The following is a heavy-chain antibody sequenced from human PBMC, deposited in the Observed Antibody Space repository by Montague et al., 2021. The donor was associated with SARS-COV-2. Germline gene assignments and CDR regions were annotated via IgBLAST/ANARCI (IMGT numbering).Heavy chain of an antibody. CDR2: INYGGST. CDR3: ARRGYSGYDYHLLVDY. J-gene: IGHJ4*02. CDR1: GGSFSDYH. V-gene: IGHV4-34*01. Sequence: SETLSLTCAVYGGSFSDYHWTWIRQSPGGGPEWIGQINYGGSTKXXPSLRSRVTIPIDTSKNQFSLKLTSVTAADTAVYYCARRGYSGYDYHLLVDYWGQGTLVTVSS. D-gene: IGHD5-12*01.